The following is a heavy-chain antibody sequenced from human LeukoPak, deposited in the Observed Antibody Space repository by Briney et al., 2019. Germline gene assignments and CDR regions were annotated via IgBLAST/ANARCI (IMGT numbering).Heavy chain of an antibody. CDR3: AAIYGDYSDFDY. J-gene: IGHJ4*02. CDR1: GASSNNFY. CDR2: ITHAGRI. D-gene: IGHD4-17*01. Sequence: PSETLSLTCAVYGASSNNFYWSWVRQPPGEGLEWIGEITHAGRINYNPSLKSRVTISLGTSQNHFSLKLRSVTAADTAVYYCAAIYGDYSDFDYWGQGSLVTVSS. V-gene: IGHV4-34*01.